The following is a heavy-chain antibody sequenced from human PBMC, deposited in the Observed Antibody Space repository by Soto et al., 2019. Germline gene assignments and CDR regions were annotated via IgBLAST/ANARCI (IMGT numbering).Heavy chain of an antibody. CDR1: GGSFSGYY. CDR3: ARTCYGSGSYYPDYYYYYGMDV. Sequence: SETLSLTCAVYGGSFSGYYWSWIRQPPGKGLEWIGEINHSGSTNYNPSLKSRVTISVDTSKNQFSLKLSSVTAADTAVYYCARTCYGSGSYYPDYYYYYGMDVWGQGTTVTVSS. CDR2: INHSGST. V-gene: IGHV4-34*01. J-gene: IGHJ6*02. D-gene: IGHD3-10*01.